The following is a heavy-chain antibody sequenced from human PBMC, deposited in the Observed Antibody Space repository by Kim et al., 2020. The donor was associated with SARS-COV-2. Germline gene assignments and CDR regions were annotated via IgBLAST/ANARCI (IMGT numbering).Heavy chain of an antibody. V-gene: IGHV3-7*01. D-gene: IGHD3-16*01. CDR2: INQDGSEK. CDR1: GFIFSSYW. J-gene: IGHJ4*02. Sequence: GGSLRLSCAASGFIFSSYWMSWVRQAPGKGLEWVANINQDGSEKYYVDSVKGRFTISRDNAKNSLYLQMNSLRAEDTAVYYCARDQDDYVWGSYPYYFDYWGQGTLVTVSS. CDR3: ARDQDDYVWGSYPYYFDY.